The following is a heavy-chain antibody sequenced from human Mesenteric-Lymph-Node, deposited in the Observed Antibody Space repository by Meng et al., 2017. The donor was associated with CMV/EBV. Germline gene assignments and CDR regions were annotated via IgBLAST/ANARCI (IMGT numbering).Heavy chain of an antibody. CDR1: GYAFTSYY. CDR3: ARDMGSYGMDV. J-gene: IGHJ6*02. Sequence: ASVTVSCQASGYAFTSYYMHWVRQAPGQGLEWMGIINPSGGSTSYAQKFQGRVTMTRDTSTSTVYMELSSLRSEDTAVYYCARDMGSYGMDVWGQGTTVTVSS. D-gene: IGHD1-26*01. CDR2: INPSGGST. V-gene: IGHV1-46*01.